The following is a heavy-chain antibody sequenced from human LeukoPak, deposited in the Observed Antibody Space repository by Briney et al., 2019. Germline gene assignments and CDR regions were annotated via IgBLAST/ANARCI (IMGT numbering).Heavy chain of an antibody. Sequence: GASVKVSCKASGYTFTDDYIHWVRQAPGQGLEWMGWISVYTGNTNYAQKFQGRVTMTTDTSTSTAYLELRSLRSDDTAVYYCARESGGYYGGALDYWGLGTLVTVSS. CDR3: ARESGGYYGGALDY. V-gene: IGHV1-18*04. D-gene: IGHD3-22*01. CDR2: ISVYTGNT. CDR1: GYTFTDDY. J-gene: IGHJ4*02.